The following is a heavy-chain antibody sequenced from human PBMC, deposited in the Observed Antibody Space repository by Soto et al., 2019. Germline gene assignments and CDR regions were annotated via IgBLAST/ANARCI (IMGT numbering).Heavy chain of an antibody. D-gene: IGHD3-3*01. J-gene: IGHJ4*02. Sequence: VQLLESGGNLVQPGGSLRLSCAASGFSFGNFAMSWVRQAPGKGLEWVSSIGGGSEKIYYSDSVKGRFTISRDNSKNTLYLQMNSLRAEDTALFFCARIFGAYDYFDFWGQGTPVTVFS. V-gene: IGHV3-23*01. CDR1: GFSFGNFA. CDR2: IGGGSEKI. CDR3: ARIFGAYDYFDF.